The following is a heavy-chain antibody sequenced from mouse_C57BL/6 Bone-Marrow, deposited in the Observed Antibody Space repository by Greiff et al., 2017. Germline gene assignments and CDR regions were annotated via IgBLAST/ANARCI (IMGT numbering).Heavy chain of an antibody. V-gene: IGHV1-80*01. J-gene: IGHJ3*01. CDR3: AGGRKCAYSDDIPWFAY. Sequence: QVHVKQSGAELVKPGASVKISCKASGYAFSSYWMNWVKQRPGKGLEWIGQIYPGDGDTNYNGKFKGKATLTADKSSSTAYMQLSGLTSEDSAVYFCAGGRKCAYSDDIPWFAYWGQGTLVTVSA. D-gene: IGHD2-12*01. CDR2: IYPGDGDT. CDR1: GYAFSSYW.